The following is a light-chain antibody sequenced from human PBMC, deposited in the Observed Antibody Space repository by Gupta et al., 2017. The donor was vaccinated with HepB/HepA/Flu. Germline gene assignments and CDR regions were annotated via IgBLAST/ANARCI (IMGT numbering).Light chain of an antibody. V-gene: IGLV2-14*03. CDR3: SSYTTSRDVL. CDR1: SSDVCRYNY. CDR2: DVS. Sequence: QSALTKPAPVSGSPGRSITISCTGTSSDVCRYNYVSWYQQHPGKAPKLIIYDVSYRPSGVSDRFSGSKSGNTASLSISGLQAEDEADYYCSSYTTSRDVLFGGGTKLTVL. J-gene: IGLJ2*01.